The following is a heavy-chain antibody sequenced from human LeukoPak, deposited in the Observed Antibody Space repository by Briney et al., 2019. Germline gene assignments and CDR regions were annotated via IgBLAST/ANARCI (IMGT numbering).Heavy chain of an antibody. CDR1: GFTFSSHA. CDR3: ARGTYYFDS. V-gene: IGHV3-23*01. Sequence: GGSLRLSCAASGFTFSSHAMSWVRQAPGKGLEWVSAISYSGGSTYYADSVKGRFTISRDNAKNSLFLQMNSLRAEDTAVYSRARGTYYFDSWGQGTLVTVSS. CDR2: ISYSGGST. D-gene: IGHD1-7*01. J-gene: IGHJ4*02.